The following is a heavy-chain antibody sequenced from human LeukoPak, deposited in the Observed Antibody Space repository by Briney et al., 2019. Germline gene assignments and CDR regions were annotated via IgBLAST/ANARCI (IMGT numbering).Heavy chain of an antibody. V-gene: IGHV3-9*01. CDR2: ISWNSGSI. CDR3: AREAGGYSYGYRWFDP. J-gene: IGHJ5*02. D-gene: IGHD5-18*01. CDR1: GFTFDDYA. Sequence: GRSLRLSCAASGFTFDDYAMHWVRQAPGKGLEWVSGISWNSGSIGYADSVKGRFTISRDNVKNSPYLQMNSLRAEDTALYYCAREAGGYSYGYRWFDPWGQGTLVTVSS.